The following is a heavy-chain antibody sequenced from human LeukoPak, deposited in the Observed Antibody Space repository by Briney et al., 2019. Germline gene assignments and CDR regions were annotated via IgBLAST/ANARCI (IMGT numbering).Heavy chain of an antibody. CDR2: INSDGSTT. V-gene: IGHV3-74*01. CDR3: ASRNYG. J-gene: IGHJ4*02. CDR1: GFTFSSYW. D-gene: IGHD3-10*01. Sequence: PGGSLRLSCVVSGFTFSSYWMHWVRQAPGKGLVWVSRINSDGSTTTYADSVKGRFTISRDNAKNSLYLQMNSLRAEDTAVYYCASRNYGWGQGTLVTVSS.